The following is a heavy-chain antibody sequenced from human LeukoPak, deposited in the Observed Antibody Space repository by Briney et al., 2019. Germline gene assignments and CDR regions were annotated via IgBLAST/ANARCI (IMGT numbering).Heavy chain of an antibody. CDR2: IIPVFGTA. D-gene: IGHD3-10*01. V-gene: IGHV1-69*01. J-gene: IGHJ6*03. CDR3: ARDSMPRAVRVPLKDYYFYHLNV. Sequence: VASVKVSCKASGGTFNTFTVSWVRQVPGQGLEWMGGIIPVFGTAKYAQKLQDRITITADEPTSIVYLELSSLRSEDTAVYFCARDSMPRAVRVPLKDYYFYHLNVWGKGTTVTVSS. CDR1: GGTFNTFT.